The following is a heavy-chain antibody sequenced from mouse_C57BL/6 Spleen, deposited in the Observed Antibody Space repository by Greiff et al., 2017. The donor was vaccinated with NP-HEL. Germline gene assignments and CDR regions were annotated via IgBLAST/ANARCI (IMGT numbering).Heavy chain of an antibody. D-gene: IGHD3-1*01. CDR1: GYTFTSYW. CDR3: ARSRANGPYYFDY. Sequence: VKLMESGAELVKPGASVKLSCKASGYTFTSYWMHWVKQRPGQGLEWIGMIHPNSGSTNYNEKFKSKATLTVDKSSSTAYMQLSSLTSEDSAVYYCARSRANGPYYFDYWGQGTTLTVSS. J-gene: IGHJ2*01. CDR2: IHPNSGST. V-gene: IGHV1-64*01.